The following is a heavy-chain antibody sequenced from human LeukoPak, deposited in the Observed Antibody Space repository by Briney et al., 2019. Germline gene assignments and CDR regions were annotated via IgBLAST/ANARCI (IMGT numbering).Heavy chain of an antibody. D-gene: IGHD3-3*01. V-gene: IGHV4-39*01. Sequence: PSETLSLTCTVSGGSISSSSYYWAWIRQPPGKGLEWIGSIYYSGSTYYNPSLKRRVTISVDPSKNQFSLKLSSVTAADTAVYYCAIITIFGVGSRDAFDIWGQGTMVTVSS. CDR3: AIITIFGVGSRDAFDI. J-gene: IGHJ3*02. CDR1: GGSISSSSYY. CDR2: IYYSGST.